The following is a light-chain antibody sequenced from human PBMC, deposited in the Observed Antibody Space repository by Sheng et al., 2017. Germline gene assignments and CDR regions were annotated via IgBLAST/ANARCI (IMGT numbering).Light chain of an antibody. CDR2: DAS. J-gene: IGKJ4*01. Sequence: ETVLTQSPATLSLSPGERATLSCRASQSVSNYLAWYQQKPGQAPRLLIFDASNRATGIPARFSVSGSGTDFTLTISSLEPEDFAVYYCQQRTDWPPPTFGGGTKVEI. CDR1: QSVSNY. V-gene: IGKV3-11*01. CDR3: QQRTDWPPPT.